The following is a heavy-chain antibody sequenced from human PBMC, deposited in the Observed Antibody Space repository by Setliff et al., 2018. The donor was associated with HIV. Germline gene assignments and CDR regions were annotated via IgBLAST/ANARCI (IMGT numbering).Heavy chain of an antibody. D-gene: IGHD1-26*01. V-gene: IGHV4-59*01. J-gene: IGHJ4*02. CDR2: IYYSGTT. Sequence: PGGSLRLSCAASGFIFSDFYMSWIRQAPGKGLEWIGTIYYSGTTYYNPSLKSRVTMSVDTSNNQVSLYLSSVTAADTAVYYCARAVGASYATPYLDYWGRGTLVTVSS. CDR1: GFIFSDFY. CDR3: ARAVGASYATPYLDY.